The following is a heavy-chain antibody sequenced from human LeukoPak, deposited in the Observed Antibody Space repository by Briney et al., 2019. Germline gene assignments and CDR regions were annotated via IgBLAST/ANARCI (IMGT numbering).Heavy chain of an antibody. Sequence: GGSLRLSCAASGFTFSSYDMNWVRQSPGKGLEWVAYISGSDDSVYYPDSVKGRFSIPRDNVKNSLYLQMNSLSAEDTAFYYCASSRTDHNAGWPYFDFWGQGTLLTVSS. V-gene: IGHV3-48*03. CDR3: ASSRTDHNAGWPYFDF. J-gene: IGHJ4*02. CDR2: ISGSDDSV. CDR1: GFTFSSYD. D-gene: IGHD6-19*01.